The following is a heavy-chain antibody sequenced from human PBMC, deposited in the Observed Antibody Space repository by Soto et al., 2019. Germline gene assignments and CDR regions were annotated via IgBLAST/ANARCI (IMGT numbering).Heavy chain of an antibody. CDR2: IYHTGST. J-gene: IGHJ4*02. CDR1: SGSVSSGGYF. V-gene: IGHV4-31*03. D-gene: IGHD3-16*01. CDR3: ARFYAAQLDY. Sequence: LSLTCTVSSGSVSSGGYFWSWIRQLPGKGLEWIGYIYHTGSTFYNPSLKSRVTISLDTSKSQFSLRLSSVTAADTAVYYCARFYAAQLDYWGQGTLVTVSS.